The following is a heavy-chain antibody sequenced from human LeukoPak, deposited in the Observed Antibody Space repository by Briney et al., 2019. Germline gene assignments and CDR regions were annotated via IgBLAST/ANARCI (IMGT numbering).Heavy chain of an antibody. CDR1: GFTFSIYA. CDR3: ARDLEAVRNY. J-gene: IGHJ4*02. CDR2: ISYDENDK. D-gene: IGHD1-1*01. Sequence: GRSLRLSCAASGFTFSIYAMHWVRQAPGKGLEWVAVISYDENDKYYADSVKGRFTISRDNSKNTLYLQMNSLRSEDTAVYYCARDLEAVRNYWGQGTLVTVSS. V-gene: IGHV3-30*04.